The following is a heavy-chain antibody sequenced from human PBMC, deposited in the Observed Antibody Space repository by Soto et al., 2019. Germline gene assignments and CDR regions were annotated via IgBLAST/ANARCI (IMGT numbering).Heavy chain of an antibody. V-gene: IGHV1-69*13. CDR3: ARQAEGGYNYGY. CDR2: IIPRSGTS. J-gene: IGHJ4*02. Sequence: SVKVSCKASGDTFSTYTITWVRQAPGQGLEWMGGIIPRSGTSNYAQKFQGRVTITADESTSTAYMELSSLRSEDTAVYYCARQAEGGYNYGYWGQGTLVTVSS. D-gene: IGHD5-12*01. CDR1: GDTFSTYT.